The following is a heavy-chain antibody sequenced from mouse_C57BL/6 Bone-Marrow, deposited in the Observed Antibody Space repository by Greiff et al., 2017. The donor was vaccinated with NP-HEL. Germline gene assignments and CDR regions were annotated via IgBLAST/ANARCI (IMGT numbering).Heavy chain of an antibody. J-gene: IGHJ4*01. Sequence: QVQLQQSGAELVRPGASVKLSCKASGYTFTDYYINWVKQRPGQGLEWIARIYPGSGNTYYNEKFKGKATLTAEKSSSTAYMQLSSLTSEDSAVYFCARGFYSAMDYWGQGTSVTVSS. D-gene: IGHD1-1*01. V-gene: IGHV1-76*01. CDR1: GYTFTDYY. CDR3: ARGFYSAMDY. CDR2: IYPGSGNT.